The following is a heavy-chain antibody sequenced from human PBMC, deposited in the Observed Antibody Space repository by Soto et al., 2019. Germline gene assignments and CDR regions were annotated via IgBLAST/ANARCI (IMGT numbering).Heavy chain of an antibody. V-gene: IGHV4-31*03. D-gene: IGHD2-15*01. J-gene: IGHJ5*02. Sequence: ASETLSLTCTVSGGSISSGGYYWSWIRRHPGKGLEWIGYIYYSGSTYYNPSLKSRVTISVDTSKNQFSLKLSSVTAADTAVYYCLVGYCSGGSCKQSGPFNWFDPWGEGTLVTVSS. CDR2: IYYSGST. CDR3: LVGYCSGGSCKQSGPFNWFDP. CDR1: GGSISSGGYY.